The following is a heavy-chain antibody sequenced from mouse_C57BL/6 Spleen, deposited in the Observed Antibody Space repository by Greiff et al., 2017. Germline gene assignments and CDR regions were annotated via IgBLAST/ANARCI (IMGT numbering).Heavy chain of an antibody. D-gene: IGHD2-5*01. J-gene: IGHJ4*01. CDR1: GYTFTSYW. Sequence: QVQLQQPGAELVMPGASVKLSCKASGYTFTSYWTHWVKQRPGQGLEWIGEIDPSDSYTNYNQKFKGKSTLTVDKSSSTAYMQLSSLTSEDAAVYYCARRAYSNYEGYYYAMDYWGQGTSVTVSS. CDR2: IDPSDSYT. CDR3: ARRAYSNYEGYYYAMDY. V-gene: IGHV1-69*01.